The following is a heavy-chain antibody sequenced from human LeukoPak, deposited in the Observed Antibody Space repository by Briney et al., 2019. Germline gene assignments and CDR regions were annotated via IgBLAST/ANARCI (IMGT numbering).Heavy chain of an antibody. Sequence: KVSCKVSGYTLTELSMHWLRQAPGKGLEWMGTIYPGDSDTRYSPSFQGQVTISADKSISTAYLQWSSLKASDTAMYYCARLGRGNWFDPWGQGTLVTVSS. CDR3: ARLGRGNWFDP. CDR2: IYPGDSDT. V-gene: IGHV5-51*01. CDR1: GYTLTELS. J-gene: IGHJ5*02.